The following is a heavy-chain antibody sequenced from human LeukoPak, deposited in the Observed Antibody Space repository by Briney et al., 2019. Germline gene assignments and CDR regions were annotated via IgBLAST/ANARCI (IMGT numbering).Heavy chain of an antibody. CDR3: AKEGRGWELPAHDDY. CDR1: GFTFSSYA. V-gene: IGHV3-23*01. Sequence: GGSLRLSCAASGFTFSSYAMSWVRQAPGKGPEWVSAISGSGGSTYYADSVKGRFTISRDNSKNTLYLQMNSLRAEDTAVYYCAKEGRGWELPAHDDYWGQGTLVTVSS. CDR2: ISGSGGST. D-gene: IGHD1-26*01. J-gene: IGHJ4*02.